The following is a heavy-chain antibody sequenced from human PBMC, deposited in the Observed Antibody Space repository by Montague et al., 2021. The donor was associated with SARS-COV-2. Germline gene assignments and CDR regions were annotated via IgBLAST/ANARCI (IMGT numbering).Heavy chain of an antibody. J-gene: IGHJ3*01. Sequence: SETLSLTCTVSGFSIGSGDYWGWIRQPPGKGLEWIGSIYHSGTTYYNPSLQSRLTMSIDTSTNQFSLMLTSVTAADTAVFFCVREKAGGLRNVFDFWGQGTTVTVSS. V-gene: IGHV4-38-2*02. CDR1: GFSIGSGDY. CDR3: VREKAGGLRNVFDF. CDR2: IYHSGTT.